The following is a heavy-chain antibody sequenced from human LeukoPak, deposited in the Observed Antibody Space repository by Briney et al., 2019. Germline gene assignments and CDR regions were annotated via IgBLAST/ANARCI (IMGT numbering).Heavy chain of an antibody. J-gene: IGHJ5*02. CDR2: INPNSGGT. V-gene: IGHV1-2*02. CDR3: ARDKGYSYGLNWFDP. CDR1: GYTFTGYY. D-gene: IGHD5-18*01. Sequence: ASVTVSCKASGYTFTGYYMHWVRQAPGQGLEWMGWINPNSGGTSYAQKFQGRVTMTRDTSISTAYMELSRLRSDDTAVYYCARDKGYSYGLNWFDPWGQGTLVTVSS.